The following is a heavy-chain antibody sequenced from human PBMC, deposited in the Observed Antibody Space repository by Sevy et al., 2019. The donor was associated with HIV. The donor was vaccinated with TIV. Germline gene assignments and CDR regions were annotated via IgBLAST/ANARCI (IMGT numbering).Heavy chain of an antibody. CDR3: ARRTIAARPRDY. D-gene: IGHD6-6*01. CDR1: DDSISSGYY. CDR2: IYHTGST. J-gene: IGHJ4*02. V-gene: IGHV4-38-2*02. Sequence: SETLSLTCTVSDDSISSGYYWGWIRQPRGKGLEWIGSIYHTGSTYYNPSLKSRVIISVDTSKNQFSLKLSSVTAADTAVYYRARRTIAARPRDYWGQGTLVTVSS.